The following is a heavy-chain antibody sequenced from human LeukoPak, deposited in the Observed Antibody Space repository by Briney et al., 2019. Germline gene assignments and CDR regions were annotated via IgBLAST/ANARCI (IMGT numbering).Heavy chain of an antibody. J-gene: IGHJ6*02. D-gene: IGHD6-13*01. CDR2: ISGIGSTI. CDR3: ARVAAAHGMDV. CDR1: GFTFSDYY. V-gene: IGHV3-11*01. Sequence: GGSLRLSCAASGFTFSDYYMTWIRQAPGKGLEWVPYISGIGSTIYYADSVKGRFTISRDNAKNSLYLQMNTLRAEDTAVYYCARVAAAHGMDVWGQGTTVTVSS.